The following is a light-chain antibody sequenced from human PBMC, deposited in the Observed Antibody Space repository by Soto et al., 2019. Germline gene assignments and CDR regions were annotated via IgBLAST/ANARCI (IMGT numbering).Light chain of an antibody. Sequence: DIQLTQSPSILSASVGDRVTITCRASEGITSYLGWYQQKPGKAPKLLIYAASTLKSGVPSRFSGSGFGTEFTLTISSLQHEDFDTYYCQQLYNLFTFGPGTKLDIK. V-gene: IGKV1-9*01. CDR3: QQLYNLFT. CDR2: AAS. CDR1: EGITSY. J-gene: IGKJ3*01.